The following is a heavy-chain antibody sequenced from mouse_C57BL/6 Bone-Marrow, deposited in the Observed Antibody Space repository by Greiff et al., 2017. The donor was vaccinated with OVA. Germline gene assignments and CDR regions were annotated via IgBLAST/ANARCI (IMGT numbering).Heavy chain of an antibody. Sequence: VQLQQPGAELVKPGASVKLSCKASGYTFTSYWMQWVKQRPGQGLEWIGEIDPSDSYTNYNQKFKGKATLTVDTSSSTAYMQLSSLTSEDSAVYYCAREVGDHFDYWGQGTTLTVSS. CDR2: IDPSDSYT. V-gene: IGHV1-50*01. CDR1: GYTFTSYW. J-gene: IGHJ2*01. CDR3: AREVGDHFDY. D-gene: IGHD1-1*02.